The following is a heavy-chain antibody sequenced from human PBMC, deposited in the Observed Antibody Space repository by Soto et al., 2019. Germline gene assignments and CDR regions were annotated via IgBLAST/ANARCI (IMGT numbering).Heavy chain of an antibody. J-gene: IGHJ6*02. V-gene: IGHV4-39*01. CDR2: IYYSGST. Sequence: SETLSLTCTVFGGSISSSSYYWGWIRQPPGKGLEWIGSIYYSGSTYYNPSLKSRVTISVDTSKNQFSLKLSSVTAADTAVYYCARHSAGAAAGHYYYYGMDVWGQGTTVTVSS. D-gene: IGHD6-13*01. CDR3: ARHSAGAAAGHYYYYGMDV. CDR1: GGSISSSSYY.